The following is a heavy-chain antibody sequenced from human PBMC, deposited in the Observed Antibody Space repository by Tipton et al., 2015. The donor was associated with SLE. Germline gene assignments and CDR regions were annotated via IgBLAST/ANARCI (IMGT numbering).Heavy chain of an antibody. Sequence: TLSLTCVVSGASISTEGYSWSWLRQPPGKGLEWIGYIFHTGSAYYNPSLKSRLSISLDRSNNQFSLKLSSMTASDTAVYHCARGYYESNCYYSFDYWGPGALVTVSS. J-gene: IGHJ4*02. CDR1: GASISTEGYS. CDR3: ARGYYESNCYYSFDY. CDR2: IFHTGSA. D-gene: IGHD3-22*01. V-gene: IGHV4-30-2*01.